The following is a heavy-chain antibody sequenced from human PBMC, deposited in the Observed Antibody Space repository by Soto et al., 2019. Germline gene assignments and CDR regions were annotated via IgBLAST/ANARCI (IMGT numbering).Heavy chain of an antibody. CDR3: ARDVGGGFDI. J-gene: IGHJ3*02. Sequence: QVQLQESGPGLVKPSETLSLTCTVSGGSISSYYWSWIRQPPGKGLEWIGYIYYSGSTNYNPSLKSRVTISVDTSKNQFSLKLSSVTAADTAVYYCARDVGGGFDIWGQGTMVTVSS. CDR2: IYYSGST. D-gene: IGHD3-3*01. V-gene: IGHV4-59*01. CDR1: GGSISSYY.